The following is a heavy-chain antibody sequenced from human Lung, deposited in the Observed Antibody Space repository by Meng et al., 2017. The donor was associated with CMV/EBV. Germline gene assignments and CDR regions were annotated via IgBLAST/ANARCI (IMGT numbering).Heavy chain of an antibody. Sequence: ESXKISXEASGFNFSTYSLNWVRQAPGKGLEWVAFISRSTHYIYYADSVKARFTISRDTAKNSVYLQMNSLRAEDTAVYYCARDDGSGNVYDFYYGMDVWGQGNXVNGYS. CDR1: GFNFSTYS. CDR2: ISRSTHYI. V-gene: IGHV3-21*01. J-gene: IGHJ6*01. D-gene: IGHD3-10*01. CDR3: ARDDGSGNVYDFYYGMDV.